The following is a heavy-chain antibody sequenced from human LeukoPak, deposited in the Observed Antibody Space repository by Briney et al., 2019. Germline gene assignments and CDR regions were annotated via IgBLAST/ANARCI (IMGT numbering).Heavy chain of an antibody. Sequence: SETLSLTCTVSGGSINSYSWSWIRQPPGKALEWIGHIYYTVSTKYSPSHKSRVPISVDTSKNQFSLKLPSVTAADTAVYYCARHYSGYDASGLDIWGQGTMVTVSS. V-gene: IGHV4-59*08. CDR3: ARHYSGYDASGLDI. CDR2: IYYTVST. CDR1: GGSINSYS. D-gene: IGHD5-12*01. J-gene: IGHJ3*02.